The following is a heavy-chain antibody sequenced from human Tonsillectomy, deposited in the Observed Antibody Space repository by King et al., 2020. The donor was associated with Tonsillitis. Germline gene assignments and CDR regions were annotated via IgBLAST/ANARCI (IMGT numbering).Heavy chain of an antibody. J-gene: IGHJ3*02. CDR3: ARLWSGSIDVDVILDVLDI. CDR1: GFSLSTSGMC. V-gene: IGHV2-70*01. CDR2: IDWDDDK. D-gene: IGHD1-26*01. Sequence: TLKESGPALVKPTQTLTLTCTFSGFSLSTSGMCVSWIRQPPGKALEWLALIDWDDDKYYSTSLKTRLTISKDTSKNQVVLTMTNMDPVDTATYYCARLWSGSIDVDVILDVLDIWGKGKMFTVFS.